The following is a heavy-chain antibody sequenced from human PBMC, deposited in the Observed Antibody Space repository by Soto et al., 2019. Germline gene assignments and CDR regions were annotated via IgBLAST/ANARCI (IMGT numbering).Heavy chain of an antibody. CDR3: ARAVYSNHVY. Sequence: QVQLQESGPGLVKPSQTLSLTCTVSGASISSGSYYWSWIRQLPGKGLEWIGYISNSGSTYYNPSLKSRVTLSVDTSKNQFSPRVSSVTAADTAVYYCARAVYSNHVYWGQGTLVTVSS. V-gene: IGHV4-31*03. D-gene: IGHD4-4*01. CDR2: ISNSGST. J-gene: IGHJ4*02. CDR1: GASISSGSYY.